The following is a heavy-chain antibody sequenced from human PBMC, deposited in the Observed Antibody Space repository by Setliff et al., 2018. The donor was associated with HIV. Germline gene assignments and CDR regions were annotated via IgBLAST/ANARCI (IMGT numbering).Heavy chain of an antibody. V-gene: IGHV3-21*04. CDR1: GFAFSSYS. CDR3: ARILGASYYYAMDV. Sequence: GGSLRLSCAASGFAFSSYSMNWVRQAPGKGLEWVSSIRGSGSFMYYADSVKGRFTISRDNAKNSLYLQMNSLIVEDTAVYYCARILGASYYYAMDVWGQGTTVTVSS. CDR2: IRGSGSFM. J-gene: IGHJ6*02. D-gene: IGHD1-26*01.